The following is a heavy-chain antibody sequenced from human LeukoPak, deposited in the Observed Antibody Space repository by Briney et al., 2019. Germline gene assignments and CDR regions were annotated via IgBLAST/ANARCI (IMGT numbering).Heavy chain of an antibody. CDR1: GFTFSSYW. Sequence: GGSLRLSCAASGFTFSSYWMSWVRQAPGKGLEWVANIKQDGSEKYYVDSVKGRFTISRDNAKNSLYLQMNSLRAEDTAVYYCARGGITMVRGVIIGPIFDYWGQGTLVTVSS. J-gene: IGHJ4*02. D-gene: IGHD3-10*01. V-gene: IGHV3-7*01. CDR2: IKQDGSEK. CDR3: ARGGITMVRGVIIGPIFDY.